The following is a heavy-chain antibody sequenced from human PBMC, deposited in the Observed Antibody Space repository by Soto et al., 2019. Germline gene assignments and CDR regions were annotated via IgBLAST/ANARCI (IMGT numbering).Heavy chain of an antibody. D-gene: IGHD5-12*01. CDR1: GFTFSGYG. Sequence: QVQLVESGGGVVQPGRSLRLSCAASGFTFSGYGIHWVRQAPGKGLEWVAVISYEGSKTYYADSVKGRFTISRDNSKNTLYLQMASLRPEDTAVYYCAKDHWAAYSGYAIRNDLDVWGQGTTVTVSS. V-gene: IGHV3-30*18. J-gene: IGHJ6*02. CDR2: ISYEGSKT. CDR3: AKDHWAAYSGYAIRNDLDV.